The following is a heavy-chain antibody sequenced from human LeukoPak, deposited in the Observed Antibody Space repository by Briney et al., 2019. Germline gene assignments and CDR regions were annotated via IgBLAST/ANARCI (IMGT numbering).Heavy chain of an antibody. Sequence: GGSLRLSCTASGFAFDEHGMSWVRQVPGKGLEWVSGINWSGGSTGYADPLRGRFTVSRDNAKNSLYLQMDSLRAEDTALYYCARAPITSPFYFDYWGRGTLVTVSS. CDR1: GFAFDEHG. CDR3: ARAPITSPFYFDY. D-gene: IGHD2-2*01. V-gene: IGHV3-20*04. J-gene: IGHJ4*02. CDR2: INWSGGST.